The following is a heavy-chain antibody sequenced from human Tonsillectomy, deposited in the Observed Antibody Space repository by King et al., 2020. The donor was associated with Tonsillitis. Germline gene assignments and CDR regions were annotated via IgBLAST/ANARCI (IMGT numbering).Heavy chain of an antibody. CDR1: GFSFSNFW. D-gene: IGHD3-9*01. CDR3: ARFSDWLFKLED. J-gene: IGHJ4*02. Sequence: VQLVESGGGLVQPGGSLRLSCAASGFSFSNFWMSWVRQAPGKGLEWVANINEDASQKFYVDSVRGRFTVSRDNAKNSLYLQMNSLRVEDTAMYYCARFSDWLFKLEDWGQGTLVTVSS. V-gene: IGHV3-7*01. CDR2: INEDASQK.